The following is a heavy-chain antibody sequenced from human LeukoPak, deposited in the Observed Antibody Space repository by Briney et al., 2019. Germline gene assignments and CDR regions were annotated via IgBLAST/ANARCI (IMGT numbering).Heavy chain of an antibody. J-gene: IGHJ5*02. CDR3: ARDQSGAYYWVWFDP. D-gene: IGHD2-21*02. Sequence: ASVKVSCKASGYTFTSYGISWVRQAPGQGLEWMGWINPNTGDTNYAQRFQGRVTMTRDTSISTAYMELSSLRSDDTAVYYCARDQSGAYYWVWFDPWGQGTLVTVSS. CDR1: GYTFTSYG. CDR2: INPNTGDT. V-gene: IGHV1-2*02.